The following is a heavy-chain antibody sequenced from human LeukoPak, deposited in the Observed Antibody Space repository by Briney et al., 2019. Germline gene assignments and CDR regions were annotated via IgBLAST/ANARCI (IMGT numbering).Heavy chain of an antibody. V-gene: IGHV3-23*01. D-gene: IGHD2-15*01. CDR3: ARDRYCSGGSCHRGFDP. CDR2: ISGSGSST. Sequence: PGGSLRLSCAASGFTFSSYAMIWVRQAPGKGLEWVSAISGSGSSTNYADSVKGRFTISRDNSKNTLYLQMNSLRAEDTAMYYCARDRYCSGGSCHRGFDPWGQGTLVTVSS. J-gene: IGHJ5*02. CDR1: GFTFSSYA.